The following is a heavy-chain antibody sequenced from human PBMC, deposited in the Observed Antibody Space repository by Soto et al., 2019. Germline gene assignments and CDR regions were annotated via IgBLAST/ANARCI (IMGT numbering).Heavy chain of an antibody. D-gene: IGHD6-13*01. Sequence: SETLSLTCAVSSGSISSSNWWSWVRQPPGKGLEWIGEIYHSGSTNYNPSLKSRVTISVDKSKNQFSLKLSSVTAADTAVYYCARGGIAAAGGPYFDYWGQGTLVTVSS. CDR1: SGSISSSNW. CDR3: ARGGIAAAGGPYFDY. J-gene: IGHJ4*02. CDR2: IYHSGST. V-gene: IGHV4-4*02.